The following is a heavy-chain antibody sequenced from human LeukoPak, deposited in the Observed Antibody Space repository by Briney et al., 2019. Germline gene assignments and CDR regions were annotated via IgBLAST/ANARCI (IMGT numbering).Heavy chain of an antibody. V-gene: IGHV4-4*02. CDR2: IYHSGST. D-gene: IGHD3-3*02. CDR1: GGSISSSNW. Sequence: SETLSLTCTVSGGSISSSNWWSWVRQPPGKGLEWIGEIYHSGSTNYNPSLKSRVTISVDKSKNQFSLKLSSVTAADTAVYYCARAGHLNYYFDYWGQGTLVTVSS. J-gene: IGHJ4*02. CDR3: ARAGHLNYYFDY.